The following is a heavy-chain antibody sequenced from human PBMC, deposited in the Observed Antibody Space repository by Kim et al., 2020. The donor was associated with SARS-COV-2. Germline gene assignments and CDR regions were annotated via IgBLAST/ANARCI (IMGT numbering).Heavy chain of an antibody. J-gene: IGHJ4*02. CDR3: AKRLDY. CDR2: GSGGST. Sequence: GSGGSTYYADSVKGRFTISRDNSKNTLYLQMNSLRAEDTAVYYCAKRLDYWGQGTLVTVSS. V-gene: IGHV3-23*01.